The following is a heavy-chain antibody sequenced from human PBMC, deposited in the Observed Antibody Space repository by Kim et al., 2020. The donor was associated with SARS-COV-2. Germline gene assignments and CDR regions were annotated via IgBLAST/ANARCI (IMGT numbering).Heavy chain of an antibody. D-gene: IGHD1-26*01. CDR1: GFTVSSNY. Sequence: GGSLRLSCAASGFTVSSNYMSWVRQAPGKGLEWVSVIYSGGSTYYADSVKGRFTISRDNSKNTLYLQMNSLRAEDTAVYYCARDNWWRGSYGYYYGMDVWGQGTTVTVSS. J-gene: IGHJ6*02. CDR2: IYSGGST. CDR3: ARDNWWRGSYGYYYGMDV. V-gene: IGHV3-53*01.